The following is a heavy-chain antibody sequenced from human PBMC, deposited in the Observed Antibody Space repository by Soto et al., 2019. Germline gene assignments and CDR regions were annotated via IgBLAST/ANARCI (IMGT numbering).Heavy chain of an antibody. V-gene: IGHV3-53*01. CDR3: ARNHYYDILTGYYPYGMDL. CDR2: LYTVGTT. CDR1: GLNVISNY. D-gene: IGHD3-9*01. Sequence: PWGSLRLSCAASGLNVISNYMACFRRSPLKWREWVSILYTVGTTYYADSVKGRFTISRDNSKDTLYLQMNSLRAEDTAVYYCARNHYYDILTGYYPYGMDLWGQGTSVTVSS. J-gene: IGHJ6*02.